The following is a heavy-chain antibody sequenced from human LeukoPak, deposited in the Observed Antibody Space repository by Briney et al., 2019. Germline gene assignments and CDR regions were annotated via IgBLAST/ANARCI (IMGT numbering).Heavy chain of an antibody. Sequence: PGGSLRLSCTASGFTFGDYAMSWVRQAPGKGLEWVGFIRSKAYGGTTEYAASVKGRFTISRDDSKSIAYLQMNSLKTEDTAVYYCTRDDGVVVPAAMTYYYYYGMDVWGKGTTVTVSS. V-gene: IGHV3-49*04. CDR2: IRSKAYGGTT. CDR3: TRDDGVVVPAAMTYYYYYGMDV. CDR1: GFTFGDYA. D-gene: IGHD2-2*01. J-gene: IGHJ6*04.